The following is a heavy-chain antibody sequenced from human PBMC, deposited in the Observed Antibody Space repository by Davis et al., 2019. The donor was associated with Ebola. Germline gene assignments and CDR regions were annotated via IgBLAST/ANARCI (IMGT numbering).Heavy chain of an antibody. CDR1: GYTFTSYG. D-gene: IGHD4/OR15-4a*01. Sequence: ASVKVSCKASGYTFTSYGISWVRQAPGQGLEWMGWISAYNGNTNYAQTLQGRVTMTTDTSTSTAYMELRSLRSDDTAVYYCARVRAPHYYYYGMDVWGQGTTVTVSS. V-gene: IGHV1-18*01. CDR3: ARVRAPHYYYYGMDV. CDR2: ISAYNGNT. J-gene: IGHJ6*02.